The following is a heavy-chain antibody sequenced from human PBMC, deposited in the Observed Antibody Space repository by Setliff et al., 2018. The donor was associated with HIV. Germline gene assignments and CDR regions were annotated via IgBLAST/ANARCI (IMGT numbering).Heavy chain of an antibody. CDR2: IHHTGGT. Sequence: PSETLSLTCTVSGGSFGDHFWNWIRQSPGKGLEWIGEIHHTGGTKYNPSLRSRSTISLDRSKNQFSLKLTSVTAADTAVYYCANFFVSSVTTQDSWGQGTLVTV. J-gene: IGHJ4*02. V-gene: IGHV4-34*01. CDR3: ANFFVSSVTTQDS. CDR1: GGSFGDHF. D-gene: IGHD4-17*01.